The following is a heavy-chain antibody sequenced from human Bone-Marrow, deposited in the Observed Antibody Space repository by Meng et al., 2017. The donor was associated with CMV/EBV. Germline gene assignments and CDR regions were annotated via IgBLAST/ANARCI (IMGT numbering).Heavy chain of an antibody. CDR3: ARPAVLSWLLYHIDY. J-gene: IGHJ4*02. D-gene: IGHD3-3*01. CDR1: GASISSSSYY. CDR2: IYYSGST. Sequence: SETLSLTCTVSGASISSSSYYWGWIRQPPGKGLEWIGSIYYSGSTYYNPSLKSRVTISVDTSKNQFSLKLSSVTAADTAVYYCARPAVLSWLLYHIDYWGQGTLVTVSS. V-gene: IGHV4-39*07.